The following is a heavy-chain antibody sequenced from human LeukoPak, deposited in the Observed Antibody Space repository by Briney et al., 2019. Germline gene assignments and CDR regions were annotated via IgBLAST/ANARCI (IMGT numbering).Heavy chain of an antibody. J-gene: IGHJ4*02. CDR1: GGSISSSSYY. CDR3: AREGIAATGTSFDY. V-gene: IGHV4-39*07. Sequence: PSETLSLTYTVSGGSISSSSYYRGWIRQPPGKGLEWIGSIYYSGSTYYNASLKSRVTISVDTSKNQFSLRVSSVTAADTAVYYCAREGIAATGTSFDYWGQGTLVTVSS. CDR2: IYYSGST. D-gene: IGHD6-13*01.